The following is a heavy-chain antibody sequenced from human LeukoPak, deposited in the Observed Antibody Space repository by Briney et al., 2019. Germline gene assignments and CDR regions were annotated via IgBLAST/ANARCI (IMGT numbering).Heavy chain of an antibody. D-gene: IGHD3-10*01. V-gene: IGHV4-39*01. Sequence: KPSETLSLTCTVTGGSITDSTYYWGWVRQPPGKGLEGIGSMSYSGTTYYNPSLKSRVLISADTSKNQFSLRLTSVTAADTAVYYCANRGIYGYFNYWGQGTLVTVSS. CDR3: ANRGIYGYFNY. J-gene: IGHJ4*02. CDR1: GGSITDSTYY. CDR2: MSYSGTT.